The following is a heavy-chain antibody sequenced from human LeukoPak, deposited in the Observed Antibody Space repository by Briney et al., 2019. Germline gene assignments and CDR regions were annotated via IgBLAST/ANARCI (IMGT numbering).Heavy chain of an antibody. CDR3: TKDMGWELLQTNLDY. CDR1: GFTFDDYT. V-gene: IGHV3-43*01. D-gene: IGHD1-26*01. CDR2: ISWDGGST. J-gene: IGHJ4*02. Sequence: GGSLRLSCAASGFTFDDYTMHWVRQAPGKGLEWVSLISWDGGSTYYADSVKGRFTISRDNSKNSLYLQMNSLRTEDTALYYCTKDMGWELLQTNLDYWGQGTLVTVSS.